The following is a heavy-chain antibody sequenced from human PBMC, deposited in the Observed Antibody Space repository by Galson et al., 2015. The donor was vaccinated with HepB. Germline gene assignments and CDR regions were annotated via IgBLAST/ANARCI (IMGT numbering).Heavy chain of an antibody. CDR2: ISYDGSNK. J-gene: IGHJ5*02. Sequence: SLRLSCAASGFTFSSYGMHWVRQAPGKGLEWVAVISYDGSNKYYADSVKGRFTISRDNSKNTLYLQMNSLRAEDTAVYYCAKESSPPLYYDFWTGHNWFDPWGQGSLVTVSS. D-gene: IGHD3-3*01. V-gene: IGHV3-30*18. CDR1: GFTFSSYG. CDR3: AKESSPPLYYDFWTGHNWFDP.